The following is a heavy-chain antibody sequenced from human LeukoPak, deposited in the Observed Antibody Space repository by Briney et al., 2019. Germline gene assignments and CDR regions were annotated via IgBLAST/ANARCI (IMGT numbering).Heavy chain of an antibody. J-gene: IGHJ4*02. CDR2: ISGSGGST. D-gene: IGHD3-3*01. V-gene: IGHV3-23*01. CDR3: VKAQRGFDDFWSGYDY. Sequence: PGGSLRLSCAASGFTFSSYAMSWVRQAPGKGLEWVSAISGSGGSTYYADSVKGRFTISRDNSQNTLYIQMESLRVEDTAVYYCVKAQRGFDDFWSGYDYWGQGSLVTVSS. CDR1: GFTFSSYA.